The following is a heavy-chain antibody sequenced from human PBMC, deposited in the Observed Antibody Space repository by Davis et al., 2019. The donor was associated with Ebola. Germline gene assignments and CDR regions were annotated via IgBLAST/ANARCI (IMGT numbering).Heavy chain of an antibody. Sequence: GESLKISCAASGFTFSGSAMHWVRQAPGQGLEWMGIINPSGGSTSYAQKFQGRVTMTRDTSTSTVYMELSSLRSEDTAVYYCARQLGGGGLDYWGQGTLVTVSS. CDR1: GFTFSGSA. J-gene: IGHJ4*02. V-gene: IGHV1-46*01. CDR3: ARQLGGGGLDY. D-gene: IGHD6-6*01. CDR2: INPSGGST.